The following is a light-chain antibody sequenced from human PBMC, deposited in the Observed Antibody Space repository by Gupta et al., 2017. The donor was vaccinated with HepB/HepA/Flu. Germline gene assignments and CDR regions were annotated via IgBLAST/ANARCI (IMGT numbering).Light chain of an antibody. CDR2: GAS. Sequence: EIVITQSPATLSVSPGERATLSCRASQSVSSNLAWYQQKPGQAPRLLIYGASTRATGIPARYSGSGSGTEFTLTSSSLQSEDWAVYYCQQYNNWPRTFGQGTKVEIK. CDR1: QSVSSN. CDR3: QQYNNWPRT. J-gene: IGKJ1*01. V-gene: IGKV3-15*01.